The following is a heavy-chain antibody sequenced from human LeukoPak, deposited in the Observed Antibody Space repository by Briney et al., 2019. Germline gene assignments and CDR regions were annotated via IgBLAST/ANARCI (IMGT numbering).Heavy chain of an antibody. D-gene: IGHD6-13*01. CDR3: ARDAASGTSIDYLDY. CDR2: IYYSGST. Sequence: PSETLSLTCTVSGGSISSYYWSWIRQPPVKGLEWIGYIYYSGSTNYNPSLKSRVTISVDTSKNQFSLKLSSVTAADTAVYYCARDAASGTSIDYLDYWGQGTLVTVSS. V-gene: IGHV4-59*12. J-gene: IGHJ4*02. CDR1: GGSISSYY.